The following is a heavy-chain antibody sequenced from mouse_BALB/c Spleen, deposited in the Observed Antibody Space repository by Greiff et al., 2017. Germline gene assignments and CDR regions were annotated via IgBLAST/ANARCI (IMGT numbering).Heavy chain of an antibody. CDR3: ARGGDEYDGGAMDY. D-gene: IGHD2-4*01. Sequence: VQLQQSGAELVRPGSSVKISCKASGYAFSSYWMNWVKQRPGQGLEWIGQIYPGDGDTNYNGKFKGKATLTADKSSSTAYMQLSSLTSEDSAVYFGARGGDEYDGGAMDYWGQGTSVTVSS. V-gene: IGHV1-80*01. CDR2: IYPGDGDT. J-gene: IGHJ4*01. CDR1: GYAFSSYW.